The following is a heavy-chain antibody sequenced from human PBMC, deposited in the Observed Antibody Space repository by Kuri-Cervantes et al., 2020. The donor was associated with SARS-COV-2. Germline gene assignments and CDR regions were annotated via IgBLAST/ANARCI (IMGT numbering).Heavy chain of an antibody. D-gene: IGHD1-7*01. J-gene: IGHJ1*01. CDR2: IYYSGSA. V-gene: IGHV4-61*01. Sequence: ESLKISCTVSGGSVSRGSYYWSWIRRPPGKGLEWIGYIYYSGSANYNPSLKSRVTISVDTAKNHFSLKLNSVTAADTAVYYCARGGLELQPGYFRHWGQGTLVTVSS. CDR1: GGSVSRGSYY. CDR3: ARGGLELQPGYFRH.